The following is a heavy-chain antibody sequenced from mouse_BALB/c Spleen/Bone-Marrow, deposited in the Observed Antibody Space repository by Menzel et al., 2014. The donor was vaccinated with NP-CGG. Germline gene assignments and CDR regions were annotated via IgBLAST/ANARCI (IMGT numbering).Heavy chain of an antibody. V-gene: IGHV5-9-1*01. CDR2: ISSGGSYT. J-gene: IGHJ2*01. CDR1: GFIFSNYA. D-gene: IGHD2-3*01. CDR3: ARQDGFDY. Sequence: EVMLVESGGGLVKPGGSLKLSCAASGFIFSNYAMSWVRQTPEKRLEWVAIISSGGSYTYYPDSVKGRFTISRDNAKTILYLQMSSLRSEDTAMYYCARQDGFDYWGQGTTLTVSS.